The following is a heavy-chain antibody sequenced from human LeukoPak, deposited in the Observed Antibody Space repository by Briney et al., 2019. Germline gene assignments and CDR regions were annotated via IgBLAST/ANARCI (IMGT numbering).Heavy chain of an antibody. D-gene: IGHD2-21*01. V-gene: IGHV1-2*02. Sequence: GASVKVSCKASGYTFTGYYMHWVRQAPGQGLEWMGWTNPNSGGTNYAQKFQGRVTMTRDTSISTAYMELSRLRSDDTAVYYCAREELLDLAYCGGDCYPADSDAFDIWGQGTMVTVSS. CDR3: AREELLDLAYCGGDCYPADSDAFDI. CDR1: GYTFTGYY. J-gene: IGHJ3*02. CDR2: TNPNSGGT.